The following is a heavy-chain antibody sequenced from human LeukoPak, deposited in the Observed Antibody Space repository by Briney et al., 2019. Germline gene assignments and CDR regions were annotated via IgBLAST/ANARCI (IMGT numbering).Heavy chain of an antibody. CDR1: GFTSSNYW. CDR3: ARDTNSSVRRRLGYMDA. Sequence: GGSLRLSCAASGFTSSNYWMSWVRQAPGKGLEWVANIIQDGSEKNYVDSVKGRFTISRDNAKNSLYLQMNGLRAEDTAVYYCARDTNSSVRRRLGYMDAWGIGTTVTVSS. D-gene: IGHD3-22*01. J-gene: IGHJ6*03. CDR2: IIQDGSEK. V-gene: IGHV3-7*01.